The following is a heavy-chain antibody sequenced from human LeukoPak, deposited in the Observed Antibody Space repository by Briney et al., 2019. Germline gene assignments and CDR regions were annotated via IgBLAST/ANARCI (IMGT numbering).Heavy chain of an antibody. CDR2: ISGSGGST. CDR3: AKRRAYYYDSSGYYYDY. J-gene: IGHJ4*02. D-gene: IGHD3-22*01. V-gene: IGHV3-23*01. CDR1: GFTFSSYA. Sequence: GGSLRLSCAASGFTFSSYAMSWVRQAPGKGLEWVSAISGSGGSTYYADSVKGRFTISRDNSKNTLYLQMNSLRAEDTAVYYCAKRRAYYYDSSGYYYDYWGQGTLVTVSS.